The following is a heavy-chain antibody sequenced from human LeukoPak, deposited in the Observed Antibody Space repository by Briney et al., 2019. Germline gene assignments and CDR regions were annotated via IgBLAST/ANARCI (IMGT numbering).Heavy chain of an antibody. CDR2: IKSKTDGGTT. J-gene: IGHJ4*02. CDR3: TTEELLWFGEFIEQYPDY. CDR1: GFTFSNAW. D-gene: IGHD3-10*01. V-gene: IGHV3-15*01. Sequence: GGSLRLSCAASGFTFSNAWMSWVRQAPGKGLEWVGRIKSKTDGGTTDYAAPVKGRFTISRDDSKNTLYLQMNSLKTEDTAVYYCTTEELLWFGEFIEQYPDYWGQGTLVTVSS.